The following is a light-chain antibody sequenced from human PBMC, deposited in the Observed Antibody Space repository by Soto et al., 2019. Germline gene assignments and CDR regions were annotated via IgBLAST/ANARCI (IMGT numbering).Light chain of an antibody. J-gene: IGKJ1*01. CDR3: QQYGRSGT. Sequence: EIVLTQAPGTLALSPLEGAILSCRPSHSVSSSYLAWYQQKPGQAPRLLIYRASNRATGIPDRFSGSGSGTDFTLTISRLEPEDFAVYYCQQYGRSGTFGQGPKVDIK. CDR1: HSVSSSY. CDR2: RAS. V-gene: IGKV3-20*01.